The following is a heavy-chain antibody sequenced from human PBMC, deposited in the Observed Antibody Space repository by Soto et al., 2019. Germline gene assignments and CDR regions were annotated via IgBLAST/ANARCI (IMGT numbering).Heavy chain of an antibody. CDR1: GGSFSGYY. Sequence: QVQLQQWGAGLLKPSETLSLTCAVYGGSFSGYYWSWIRQPPGKGLEWIGEINHSRSTNYNPSLKSRVTISVDTSKNQFSLKLSSVTAADTAVYYCARGPPLGYCSGGSCYSRDAFDIWGQGTMVTVSS. J-gene: IGHJ3*02. D-gene: IGHD2-15*01. CDR2: INHSRST. V-gene: IGHV4-34*01. CDR3: ARGPPLGYCSGGSCYSRDAFDI.